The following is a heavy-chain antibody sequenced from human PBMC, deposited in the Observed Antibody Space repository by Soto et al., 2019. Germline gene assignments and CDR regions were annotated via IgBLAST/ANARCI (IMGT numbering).Heavy chain of an antibody. CDR1: GFTFGDHA. V-gene: IGHV3-23*01. CDR3: AKGLLIMVRKVIIPPQYYYGMDV. J-gene: IGHJ6*02. D-gene: IGHD3-10*01. CDR2: ISGSGGIT. Sequence: PWGSMIVSCAACGFTFGDHAMSWVRQAPGKGLEWASAISGSGGITYYEDSVKGRFTISRDNAKNTLYLQMNSLRAEDTAVYYCAKGLLIMVRKVIIPPQYYYGMDVWGQGTTVTVSS.